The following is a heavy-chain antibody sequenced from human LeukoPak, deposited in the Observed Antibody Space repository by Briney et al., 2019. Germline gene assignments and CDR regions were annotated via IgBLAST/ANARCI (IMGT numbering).Heavy chain of an antibody. CDR3: ARGKAMDYYFDY. V-gene: IGHV3-21*01. J-gene: IGHJ4*02. Sequence: PGGSLRLSCAASGFTFSSYSMNWVRQAPGKGLEWVSSISSSSSYIYYADSVKGRFTISRDNAKNSLYLQMNGLRAEDTAVYYCARGKAMDYYFDYWGQGTLVTVSS. D-gene: IGHD5-18*01. CDR1: GFTFSSYS. CDR2: ISSSSSYI.